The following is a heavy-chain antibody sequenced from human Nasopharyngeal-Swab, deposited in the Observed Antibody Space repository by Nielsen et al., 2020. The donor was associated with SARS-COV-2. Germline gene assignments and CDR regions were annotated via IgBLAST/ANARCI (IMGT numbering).Heavy chain of an antibody. D-gene: IGHD6-19*01. Sequence: GESLKISCAASGFTFSSYSMNWVRQAPGKGLEWVSYISSGSSAIYYADSVKGRFTISRDNARNSLYLQMNSLRAEDTAVYYCASPAVAGEDYWGQGTLVTVSS. J-gene: IGHJ4*02. CDR1: GFTFSSYS. CDR3: ASPAVAGEDY. V-gene: IGHV3-48*01. CDR2: ISSGSSAI.